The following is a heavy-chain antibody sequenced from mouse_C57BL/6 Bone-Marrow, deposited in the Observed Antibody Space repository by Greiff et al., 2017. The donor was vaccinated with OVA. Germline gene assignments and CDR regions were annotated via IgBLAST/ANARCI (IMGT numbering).Heavy chain of an antibody. CDR2: IYPRSGNT. V-gene: IGHV1-81*01. CDR3: ASEGAMDY. Sequence: QVQLQQSGAELARPGASVKLSCKASGYTFTSYGISWVKQRTGQGLEWIGEIYPRSGNTYYNEKFKGKATLTADKSSSTAYMELRSLTSEDSAVYFCASEGAMDYWGQGTSVTVSS. J-gene: IGHJ4*01. CDR1: GYTFTSYG.